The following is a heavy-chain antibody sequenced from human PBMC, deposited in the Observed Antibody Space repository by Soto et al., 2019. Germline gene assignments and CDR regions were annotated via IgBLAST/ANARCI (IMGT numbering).Heavy chain of an antibody. CDR1: GFTFSSYG. CDR2: ISYDGSNK. V-gene: IGHV3-30*18. CDR3: EKGSRGMDV. J-gene: IGHJ6*02. Sequence: VGSLRLSCAASGFTFSSYGMHWVRQAPGKGLEWVAVISYDGSNKYYADSVKGRFTISRDNSKNTLYLQMNSLRAEDTAVYYCEKGSRGMDVWGQGTTVTVSS.